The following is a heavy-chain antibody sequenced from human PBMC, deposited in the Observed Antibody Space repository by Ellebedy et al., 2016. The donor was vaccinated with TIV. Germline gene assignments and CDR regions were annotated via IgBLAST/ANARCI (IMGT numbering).Heavy chain of an antibody. Sequence: PGRSLRLSCTASGFIVSTNHMSWVRQAPGKGLEWVGGYTKYADSVKGRFTISTHNSRNTLDLQMTNLITEDTAVYYCAREDSTNYGSGYDFWGQGTLVTVSS. CDR2: GYT. V-gene: IGHV3-53*04. D-gene: IGHD3-10*01. CDR1: GFIVSTNH. J-gene: IGHJ4*02. CDR3: AREDSTNYGSGYDF.